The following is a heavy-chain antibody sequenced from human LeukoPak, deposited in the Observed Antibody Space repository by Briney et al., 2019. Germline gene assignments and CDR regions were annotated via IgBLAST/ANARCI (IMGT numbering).Heavy chain of an antibody. CDR2: IKQDGSEK. V-gene: IGHV3-7*01. J-gene: IGHJ4*02. Sequence: GGSLRLSCAASGFTFSSYWMSWVRQTPGKGLEWVANIKQDGSEKYYVDSVKGRFTISRDNAKNSLYLQMNSLRAEDTVVYYCTRDLGYIVVVVAATPVYFDYWGQGTLVTVSS. D-gene: IGHD2-15*01. CDR1: GFTFSSYW. CDR3: TRDLGYIVVVVAATPVYFDY.